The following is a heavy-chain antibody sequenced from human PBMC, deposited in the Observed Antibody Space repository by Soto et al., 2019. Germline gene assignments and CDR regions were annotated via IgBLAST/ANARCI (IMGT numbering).Heavy chain of an antibody. CDR1: GYTFTSYG. CDR2: ISAYNGNT. CDR3: ASSGDGDFKTGGAFDI. J-gene: IGHJ3*02. V-gene: IGHV1-18*01. Sequence: QVPLVQSGAEVKKPGASVKVSCKASGYTFTSYGISWVRQAPGQGLEWMGWISAYNGNTNYAQKLQGRVTMTTDTSTRTAYMELRGLRSDDTAVYYGASSGDGDFKTGGAFDIWGQGTMVTVSS. D-gene: IGHD4-17*01.